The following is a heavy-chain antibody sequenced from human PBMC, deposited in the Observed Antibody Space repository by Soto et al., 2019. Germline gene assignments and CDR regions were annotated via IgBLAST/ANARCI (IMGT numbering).Heavy chain of an antibody. CDR2: IIPIFGTT. CDR1: GGTFSSYA. J-gene: IGHJ5*02. Sequence: SVKVSCKASGGTFSSYAISWVRQAPGQGLEWMGGIIPIFGTTDSAEVFEGRVSLTWDTSISTAYMQLNSLKIDDTAVYYCAREVVETSSLWLDPWGQGTLVTVSS. V-gene: IGHV1-69*06. D-gene: IGHD6-6*01. CDR3: AREVVETSSLWLDP.